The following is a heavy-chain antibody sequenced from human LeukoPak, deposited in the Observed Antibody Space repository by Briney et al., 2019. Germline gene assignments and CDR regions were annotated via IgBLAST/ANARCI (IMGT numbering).Heavy chain of an antibody. Sequence: GVSLRVSCAASGFTFSSDGMHWVRQAPGKGLEWVAVISYDGSNKYYADSVKGRFTISRDNSKNTLYLQMNSLRPEDTAVYYCAKAFYDILTGFPNWGQGTLVTVTS. J-gene: IGHJ4*02. D-gene: IGHD3-9*01. V-gene: IGHV3-30*18. CDR3: AKAFYDILTGFPN. CDR2: ISYDGSNK. CDR1: GFTFSSDG.